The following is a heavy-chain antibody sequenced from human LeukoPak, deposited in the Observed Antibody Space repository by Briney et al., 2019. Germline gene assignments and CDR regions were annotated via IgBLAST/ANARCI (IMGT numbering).Heavy chain of an antibody. J-gene: IGHJ6*03. V-gene: IGHV4-34*01. CDR3: ARLEWSPYLDV. CDR2: INHSGST. D-gene: IGHD3-3*01. Sequence: SETLSLTCAVYGGSFSGYYWSWIRQPPGKGLEWIGEINHSGSTNYNPSLKSRVTISVDTSKNQFSLKLSSVTAADTAVYYCARLEWSPYLDVWGKGTTVTISS. CDR1: GGSFSGYY.